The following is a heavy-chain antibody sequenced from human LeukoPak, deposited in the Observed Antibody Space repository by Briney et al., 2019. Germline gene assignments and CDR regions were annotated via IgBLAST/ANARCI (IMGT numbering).Heavy chain of an antibody. V-gene: IGHV3-30*02. CDR2: IRYDGSNK. CDR3: ARDRLGYCIITNCHNWFDP. D-gene: IGHD2-2*01. CDR1: GFTFSSYG. J-gene: IGHJ5*02. Sequence: SGGSLRLSCAASGFTFSSYGMHWVRQAPGKGLEWVAFIRYDGSNKYYADSVKGRFTISRDNSKNTLYLQMNSLRAEDTAVYYCARDRLGYCIITNCHNWFDPWGQGTLVTVSS.